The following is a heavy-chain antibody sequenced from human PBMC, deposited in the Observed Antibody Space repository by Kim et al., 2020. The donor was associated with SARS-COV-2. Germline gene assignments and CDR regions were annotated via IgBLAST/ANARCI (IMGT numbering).Heavy chain of an antibody. Sequence: GESLKISCKGSGYSFTSYWISWVRQMPGKGLEWMGRIDPSDSYTNYSPSFQGHVTISADKSISTAYLQWSSLKASDTAMYYCARVHVDIVATIPYYYGMDVWGQGTTVTVSS. CDR2: IDPSDSYT. V-gene: IGHV5-10-1*01. J-gene: IGHJ6*02. CDR1: GYSFTSYW. CDR3: ARVHVDIVATIPYYYGMDV. D-gene: IGHD5-12*01.